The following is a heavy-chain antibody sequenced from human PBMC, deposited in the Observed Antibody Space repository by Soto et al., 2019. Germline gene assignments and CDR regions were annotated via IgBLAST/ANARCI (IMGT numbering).Heavy chain of an antibody. D-gene: IGHD6-13*01. CDR3: ARDLRQQLGEFDY. CDR1: GFTFSSYS. V-gene: IGHV3-21*01. CDR2: ISSSSSYI. Sequence: GGSLRLSCAASGFTFSSYSMNWVRQAPGKGLEWVSSISSSSSYIYYADSVKGRFTISRDNAKNSLYLQMNSLRAEDTAVYYCARDLRQQLGEFDYWGQGTLVTVSS. J-gene: IGHJ4*02.